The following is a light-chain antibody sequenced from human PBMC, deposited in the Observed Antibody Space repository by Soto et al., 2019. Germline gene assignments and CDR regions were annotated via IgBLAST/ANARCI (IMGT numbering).Light chain of an antibody. CDR3: SSYTSSSTLV. CDR1: SSDVGAYNY. Sequence: QSVLTQPASVPGSPGQSITISCTATSSDVGAYNYVSWYQQYPGKAPKLMIYEVINRPSGVSNRFSGSKSGNTASLIISGLQAEEEADYYCSSYTSSSTLVFGGGTKVTVL. V-gene: IGLV2-14*01. CDR2: EVI. J-gene: IGLJ2*01.